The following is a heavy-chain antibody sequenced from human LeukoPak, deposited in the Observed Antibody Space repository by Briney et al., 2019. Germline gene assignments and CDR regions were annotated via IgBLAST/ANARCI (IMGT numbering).Heavy chain of an antibody. D-gene: IGHD6-6*01. CDR2: IIPILGTA. V-gene: IGHV1-69*04. J-gene: IGHJ6*02. Sequence: SVQVSCKASGGTFSSYAISWVRQAPGQGLEWMGRIIPILGTANYAQKFQGRVTITADKSTSTAYMELSSLRSEDTAVYYCARDKSIAARPRYYGMDVWGQGTTVTVSS. CDR1: GGTFSSYA. CDR3: ARDKSIAARPRYYGMDV.